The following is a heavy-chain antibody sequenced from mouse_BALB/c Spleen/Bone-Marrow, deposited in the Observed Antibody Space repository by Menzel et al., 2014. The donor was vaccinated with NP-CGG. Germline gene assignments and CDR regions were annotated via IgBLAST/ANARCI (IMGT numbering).Heavy chain of an antibody. J-gene: IGHJ3*01. V-gene: IGHV1-54*01. D-gene: IGHD2-14*01. CDR3: ARYRYDGTFAY. CDR2: INPGSGGT. Sequence: VQLQQSGAELVRPGTSVKVSCKASGYAFTNYLIEWVEQRPGQGLEWIGVINPGSGGTNYNEKFKGKATLTADKSSSTAYMQLSSLTSDDSAVYFCARYRYDGTFAYWGQGTLVTVSA. CDR1: GYAFTNYL.